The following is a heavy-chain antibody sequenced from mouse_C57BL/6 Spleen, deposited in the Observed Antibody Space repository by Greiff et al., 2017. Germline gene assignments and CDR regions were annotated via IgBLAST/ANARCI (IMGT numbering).Heavy chain of an antibody. J-gene: IGHJ3*01. V-gene: IGHV5-6*01. CDR1: GFTFSSYG. CDR3: ASPHYYGSSSWFAY. D-gene: IGHD1-1*01. Sequence: EVMLVESGGDLVKPGGSLKLSCAASGFTFSSYGMSWVRQTPDKRLEWVATISSGGSYTDYPDSVKGRFTISRDNANNTLYLQMSSLKSEDTAMYYCASPHYYGSSSWFAYWGQGTLVTVSA. CDR2: ISSGGSYT.